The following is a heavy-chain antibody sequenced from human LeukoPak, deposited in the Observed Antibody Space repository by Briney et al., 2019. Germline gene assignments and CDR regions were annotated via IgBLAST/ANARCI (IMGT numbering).Heavy chain of an antibody. CDR3: AKVANYYYGSESYYFFEH. CDR1: GGSFSGYY. V-gene: IGHV4-34*01. CDR2: INHSGST. Sequence: SETLSLTCAVYGGSFSGYYWSWIRQPPGKGLEWIGEINHSGSTNYNPSLKSRVTISVDTSKNQFSLKLSSVTAADTAVYYCAKVANYYYGSESYYFFEHWGQGTPVTASS. D-gene: IGHD3-10*01. J-gene: IGHJ4*02.